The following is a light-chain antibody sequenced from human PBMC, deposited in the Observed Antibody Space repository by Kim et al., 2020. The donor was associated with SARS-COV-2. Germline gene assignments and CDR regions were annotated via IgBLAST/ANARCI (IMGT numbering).Light chain of an antibody. J-gene: IGKJ3*01. CDR2: WAS. Sequence: DIVMTQSPDSLAVSLGERATINCKSSQSVLYSSNNKNYLAWYQQKPGQPPKLLIYWASTRESGVPDRFSGSGSGTDFTLTTSGLQAEDVAVYYCQQYYGTPFTFGPGTKVDIK. V-gene: IGKV4-1*01. CDR1: QSVLYSSNNKNY. CDR3: QQYYGTPFT.